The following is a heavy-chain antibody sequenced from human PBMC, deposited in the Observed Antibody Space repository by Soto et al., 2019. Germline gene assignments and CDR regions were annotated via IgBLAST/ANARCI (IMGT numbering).Heavy chain of an antibody. V-gene: IGHV1-18*04. CDR3: ARAVVRQWLVDY. CDR1: GYTFTSYG. D-gene: IGHD6-19*01. CDR2: ISAYNGNT. Sequence: ASVTVSCRASGYTFTSYGISWVRQAPGQGLEWMGWISAYNGNTNYAQKLQGRVTMTTDTSTSTAYMELRSLRSDDTAVYYCARAVVRQWLVDYWGQGTLVTVSS. J-gene: IGHJ4*02.